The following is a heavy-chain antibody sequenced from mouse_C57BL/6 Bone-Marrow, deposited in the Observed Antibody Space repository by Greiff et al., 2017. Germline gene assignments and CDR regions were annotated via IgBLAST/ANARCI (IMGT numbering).Heavy chain of an antibody. CDR1: GFNIKNTY. CDR2: IDPANGNT. V-gene: IGHV14-3*01. CDR3: ARWPSYGNYVVHWYFDV. Sequence: VQLKQSVAELVRPGASVKLSCTASGFNIKNTYMHWVKQRPEQGLEWIGRIDPANGNTKYPPKFQGKATITADTSSNTAYLQLSSLTSEDTAIYYCARWPSYGNYVVHWYFDVWGTGTTVTVSS. D-gene: IGHD2-1*01. J-gene: IGHJ1*03.